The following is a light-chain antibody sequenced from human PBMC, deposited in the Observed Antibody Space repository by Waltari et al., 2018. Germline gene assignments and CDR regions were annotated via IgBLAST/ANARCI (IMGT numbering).Light chain of an antibody. CDR1: NLGSKS. Sequence: SYVLTQPPSVSVAPGQTASITRGGNNLGSKSVPWYQQRPGQAPVLAVYDDSDRPSGIPDRFSGSNSGNTATLTISRVEAGDEADYYCQLWDLSSDHPLFGGGTKLTVL. J-gene: IGLJ2*01. CDR2: DDS. V-gene: IGLV3-21*02. CDR3: QLWDLSSDHPL.